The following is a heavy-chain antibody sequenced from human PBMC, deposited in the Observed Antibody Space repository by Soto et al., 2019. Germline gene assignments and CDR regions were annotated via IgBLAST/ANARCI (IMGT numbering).Heavy chain of an antibody. V-gene: IGHV3-33*08. CDR3: ARDVAATGPFDY. Sequence: RLSCAASGFTFSSYWMHWVRQAPGEGLVWVAGVKYDGSNKCYADSVKGRFTISRDNSKNTVYLQMNSLRAEDTAVYYCARDVAATGPFDYWGQGTLVTVSS. CDR1: GFTFSSYW. J-gene: IGHJ4*02. D-gene: IGHD2-15*01. CDR2: VKYDGSNK.